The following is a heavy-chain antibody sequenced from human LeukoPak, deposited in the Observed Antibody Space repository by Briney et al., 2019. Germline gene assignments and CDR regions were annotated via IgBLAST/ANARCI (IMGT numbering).Heavy chain of an antibody. CDR3: AKGAGIKYCSGGSCHSYYFDY. Sequence: GRSLRLSCAASGFTFDDYAMHWVRQAPGKGLEWVSGISWNSGSIGYADSVKGRFTISRDNAKNSLYLQMNSLRAEDMALYYCAKGAGIKYCSGGSCHSYYFDYWGQGTLVTVSS. D-gene: IGHD2-15*01. CDR1: GFTFDDYA. J-gene: IGHJ4*02. CDR2: ISWNSGSI. V-gene: IGHV3-9*03.